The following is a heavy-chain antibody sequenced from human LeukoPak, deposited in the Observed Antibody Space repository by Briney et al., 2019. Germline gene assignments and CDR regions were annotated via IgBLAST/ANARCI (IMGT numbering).Heavy chain of an antibody. CDR2: IYYSGST. V-gene: IGHV4-31*03. CDR1: GGSISSGGYY. J-gene: IGHJ3*02. Sequence: SETLSLTCTVSGGSISSGGYYWRWIRQHPGKGLEWIGYIYYSGSTHYNPSLKSRVTISVDTSKNQFSLKLSPVTAADTAVYYCASQVGATSRGDAFDIWGQGTMVTVSS. D-gene: IGHD1-26*01. CDR3: ASQVGATSRGDAFDI.